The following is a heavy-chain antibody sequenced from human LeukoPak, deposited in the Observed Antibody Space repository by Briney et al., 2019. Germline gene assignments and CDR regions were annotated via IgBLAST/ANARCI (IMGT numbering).Heavy chain of an antibody. V-gene: IGHV4-31*03. CDR3: ARDFVAAGALYFDY. Sequence: SETLSLTCTVSGGSISSGGYYWSWIRQHPGKGLEWIGYIYYSGSTYYNPSLKSRVTISVDTSKNQFSLKLSSVTAADTAVYYCARDFVAAGALYFDYWGQGTLVTVSS. CDR2: IYYSGST. J-gene: IGHJ4*02. CDR1: GGSISSGGYY. D-gene: IGHD6-25*01.